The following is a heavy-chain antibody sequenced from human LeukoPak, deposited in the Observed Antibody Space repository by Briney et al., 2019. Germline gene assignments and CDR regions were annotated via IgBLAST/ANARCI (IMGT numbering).Heavy chain of an antibody. V-gene: IGHV4-59*01. Sequence: SETLSLTCTVSGGSIRSYYWSWIRQPPGKGLKWVGYIYYSGSTNYNPSLKSRVTISVNTSKNQFSLKLSSVTAADTAVYYCARDSGYYYGHDYWGQGTLVTVSS. CDR2: IYYSGST. CDR1: GGSIRSYY. CDR3: ARDSGYYYGHDY. J-gene: IGHJ4*02. D-gene: IGHD3-22*01.